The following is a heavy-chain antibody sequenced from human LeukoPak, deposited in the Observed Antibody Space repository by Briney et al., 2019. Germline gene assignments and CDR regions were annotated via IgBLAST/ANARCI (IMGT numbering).Heavy chain of an antibody. CDR1: GFSFSSYG. J-gene: IGHJ5*02. Sequence: GGSLRLSCAGSGFSFSSYGMHWVRQAPGKGLEWMAFIRSDGSNKYYADSVKGRFTISRDNSKNTLYLQMNSLRAEDTAVYYCARARGPWGQGTLVTVSS. V-gene: IGHV3-30*02. CDR2: IRSDGSNK. CDR3: ARARGP. D-gene: IGHD3-16*01.